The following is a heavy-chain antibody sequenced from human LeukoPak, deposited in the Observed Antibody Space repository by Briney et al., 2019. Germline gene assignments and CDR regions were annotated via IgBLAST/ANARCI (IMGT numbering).Heavy chain of an antibody. D-gene: IGHD5-18*01. CDR1: GFSFSNYG. CDR2: ISNTGGSA. J-gene: IGHJ3*02. CDR3: AKTEYTYGYDGAFDI. V-gene: IGHV3-23*01. Sequence: GGSLGLSCAASGFSFSNYGMSWVRQAPGKGLQWVSTISNTGGSAYYADSVKGRFTLSRDNSNNALYLQMNSLRAEDSAVYYCAKTEYTYGYDGAFDIWGQGTMVAVSS.